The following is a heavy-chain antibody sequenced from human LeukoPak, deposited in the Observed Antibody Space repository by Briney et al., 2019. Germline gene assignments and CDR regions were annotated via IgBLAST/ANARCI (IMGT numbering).Heavy chain of an antibody. J-gene: IGHJ4*02. D-gene: IGHD2-2*01. CDR1: GFTFSSFW. V-gene: IGHV3-7*01. CDR3: ARGATAAANFDY. CDR2: IKQDGSAK. Sequence: GGSLRLSCAASGFTFSSFWMSWVPQAPGKGLEWVANIKQDGSAKDYMDSVKGRFTISRDNAKNSLYLQRNSLKAADTDVYSCARGATAAANFDYWGQGTLVTVSS.